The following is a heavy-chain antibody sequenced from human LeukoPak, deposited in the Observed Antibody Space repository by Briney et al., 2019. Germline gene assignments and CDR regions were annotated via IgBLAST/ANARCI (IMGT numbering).Heavy chain of an antibody. Sequence: SETLSLTCAVYGRSFSGYYWSWIRQPPGKGLEWIGEINHSGSTNYNPSLKSRVTISVDTSKNQFSLKLSSVTAADTAVYYCARRRTLELLFEIDYWGQGTLVTVSS. D-gene: IGHD3-3*01. CDR3: ARRRTLELLFEIDY. CDR2: INHSGST. V-gene: IGHV4-34*01. CDR1: GRSFSGYY. J-gene: IGHJ4*03.